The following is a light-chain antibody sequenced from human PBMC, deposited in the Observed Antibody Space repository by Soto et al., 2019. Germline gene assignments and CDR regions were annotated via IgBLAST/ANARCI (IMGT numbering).Light chain of an antibody. CDR3: QQYDNLPSIT. Sequence: DIQMTQSPSSLSASVGDRVTITCQASQDISNYLNWYQQKPGKAPKLLIYDASNLETGVPSRFSGSGSGTDFTFTISSLQAEDIPTYYCQQYDNLPSITFGQGTRLEIK. CDR1: QDISNY. V-gene: IGKV1-33*01. CDR2: DAS. J-gene: IGKJ5*01.